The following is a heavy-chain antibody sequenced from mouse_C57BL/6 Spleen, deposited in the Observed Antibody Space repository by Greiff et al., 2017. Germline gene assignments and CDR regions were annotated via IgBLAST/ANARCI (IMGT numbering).Heavy chain of an antibody. V-gene: IGHV1-72*01. CDR3: ARTALDY. CDR2: IDPNSGGT. J-gene: IGHJ2*01. Sequence: QVHVKQPGAELVKPGASVKLSCKASGYTFTSYWMHWVKQRPGRGLEWIGRIDPNSGGTKYNEKFKSKVTLSVDKPSSTAYMQLSSLTAEDSAVYCGARTALDYGGQGTTLTVSS. CDR1: GYTFTSYW.